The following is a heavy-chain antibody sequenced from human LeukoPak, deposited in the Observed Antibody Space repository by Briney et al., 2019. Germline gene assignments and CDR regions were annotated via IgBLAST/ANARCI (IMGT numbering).Heavy chain of an antibody. J-gene: IGHJ4*02. V-gene: IGHV3-30*02. CDR3: ARDYCSGGSCFFN. Sequence: PGGSLRLSCAASGFTFSSYGMHWVRQAPGKGLEWVAFIRYDGSNKYYADSVKGRFTISRDNAKNTLYLQMNSLRAEDTAVYFCARDYCSGGSCFFNWGQGTLVTVSS. CDR1: GFTFSSYG. D-gene: IGHD2-15*01. CDR2: IRYDGSNK.